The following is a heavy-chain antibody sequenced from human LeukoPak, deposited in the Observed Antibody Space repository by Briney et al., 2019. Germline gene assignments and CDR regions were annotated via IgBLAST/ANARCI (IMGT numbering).Heavy chain of an antibody. CDR2: IYYSGST. CDR3: AGSAGYSSGWYSFGYYGMDV. V-gene: IGHV4-31*03. CDR1: GGSISSGGYY. D-gene: IGHD6-19*01. Sequence: PSETLSLTCTVSGGSISSGGYYWSWIRQHPGKGLEWIGYIYYSGSTYYNPSLKSRVTISVDTSKNQFSLKLSSVTAADTAVYYCAGSAGYSSGWYSFGYYGMDVWGQGTTVTVSS. J-gene: IGHJ6*02.